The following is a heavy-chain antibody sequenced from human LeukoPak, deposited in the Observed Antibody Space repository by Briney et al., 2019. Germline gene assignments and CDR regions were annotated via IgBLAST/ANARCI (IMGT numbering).Heavy chain of an antibody. CDR3: ARDSGGWSLDY. CDR2: HGTACDT. V-gene: IGHV3-13*01. D-gene: IGHD6-19*01. J-gene: IGHJ4*02. Sequence: GWSLRLSCAASGFTFSRYDMHWVRQATGKGLEGVSAHGTACDTYYPGSVKGRFTISTENAKNSLYLQMNSLRAGDTAIYYCARDSGGWSLDYWGQGTLVTVSA. CDR1: GFTFSRYD.